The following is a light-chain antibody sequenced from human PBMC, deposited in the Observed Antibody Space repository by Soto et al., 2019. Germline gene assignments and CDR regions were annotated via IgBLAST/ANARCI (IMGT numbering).Light chain of an antibody. V-gene: IGKV1-5*03. CDR3: QQYNSYSKT. J-gene: IGKJ1*01. Sequence: DIQMTQSPSTLSASVGDRVTITCRASQSISSWLAWYQQKPGKAPKLLIYKASSLESGVPSRFSGSGSGTEITLTISSLQPDDFATYYCQQYNSYSKTFGQGTKVDIK. CDR1: QSISSW. CDR2: KAS.